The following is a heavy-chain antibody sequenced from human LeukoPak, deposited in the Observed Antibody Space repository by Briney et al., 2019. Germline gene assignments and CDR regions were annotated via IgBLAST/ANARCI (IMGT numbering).Heavy chain of an antibody. D-gene: IGHD6-19*01. CDR1: GGSFSGYY. CDR3: ARTGYSSGWYDY. Sequence: SETLSLTCAVYGGSFSGYYWSWIRQPPGKGLEWIGEIDHSGSTNYNPSLKSRVTISVDTSKNQFSLKLSSVTAADTAVYYCARTGYSSGWYDYWGQGTLVTVSS. CDR2: IDHSGST. J-gene: IGHJ4*02. V-gene: IGHV4-34*01.